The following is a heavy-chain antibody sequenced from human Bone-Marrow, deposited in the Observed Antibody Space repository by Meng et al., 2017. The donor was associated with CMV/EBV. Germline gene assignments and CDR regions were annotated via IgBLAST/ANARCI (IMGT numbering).Heavy chain of an antibody. CDR2: IIPIFGTA. CDR1: GGTFSSYA. CDR3: AKNWGGWYWYFDL. J-gene: IGHJ2*01. V-gene: IGHV1-69*05. D-gene: IGHD3-16*01. Sequence: SVKVSCKASGGTFSSYAISWVRQAPGQGLEWMGGIIPIFGTANYAQKFQGRVTITTDESTSTAYMELSSLRSEDTAVYYCAKNWGGWYWYFDLWGRGTLVTVSS.